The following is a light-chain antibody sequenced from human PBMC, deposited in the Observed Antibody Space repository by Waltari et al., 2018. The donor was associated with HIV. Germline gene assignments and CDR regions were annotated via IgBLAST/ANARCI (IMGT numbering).Light chain of an antibody. CDR2: RNN. CDR3: AAWDDSLSGWV. J-gene: IGLJ3*02. CDR1: SYNIGSNY. Sequence: QSVLTQPPSASGTPGQRVTISCSGSSYNIGSNYIYWYQQLPGTAPKLRIYRNNQRPPGVPDRFSGSKSGTSASLAISGLRSEDEADYSCAAWDDSLSGWVFGGGTKLTVL. V-gene: IGLV1-47*01.